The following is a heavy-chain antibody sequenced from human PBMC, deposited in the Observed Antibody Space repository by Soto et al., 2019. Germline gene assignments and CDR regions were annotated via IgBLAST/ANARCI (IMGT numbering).Heavy chain of an antibody. CDR2: IKSKTDGGTT. D-gene: IGHD4-17*01. J-gene: IGHJ6*02. CDR1: GFTFSNAW. Sequence: PGGSLRLSCAASGFTFSNAWMNWVRQAPGKGLEWVGRIKSKTDGGTTDYAAPVKGRFTISRDDSKNTLYLQMNSLKTDDTAVYYCTTVLYVNGDYDVSYYYYGMDVWGQGTTVTVSS. V-gene: IGHV3-15*07. CDR3: TTVLYVNGDYDVSYYYYGMDV.